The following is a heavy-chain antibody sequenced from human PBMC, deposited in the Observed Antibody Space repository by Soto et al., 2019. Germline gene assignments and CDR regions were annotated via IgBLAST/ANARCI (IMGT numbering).Heavy chain of an antibody. CDR2: ISGSGGST. CDR1: GFTFSSYA. Sequence: VGSLRLSCAASGFTFSSYAMSWVRQAPGKGLEWVSAISGSGGSTYYADSVKGRFTISRDNSKNTLYLQMNSLRAEDTAVYYCAKDGSWPYYFDYWGQGTLVTVSS. J-gene: IGHJ4*02. D-gene: IGHD6-13*01. CDR3: AKDGSWPYYFDY. V-gene: IGHV3-23*01.